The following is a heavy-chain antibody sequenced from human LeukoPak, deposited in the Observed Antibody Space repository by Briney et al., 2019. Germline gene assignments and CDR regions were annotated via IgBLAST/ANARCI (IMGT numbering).Heavy chain of an antibody. V-gene: IGHV3-23*01. CDR3: ACGGAYSSGWYYTFDI. D-gene: IGHD6-19*01. Sequence: GGSLRLSCAASGFTFSSYAMSWVRQAPGKGLEWVSAISGSGSSTYYADSVKGRFTISRDNSKNTLYLQMNSLRAEDTAVYYCACGGAYSSGWYYTFDIWGQGTMVTVSS. J-gene: IGHJ3*02. CDR2: ISGSGSST. CDR1: GFTFSSYA.